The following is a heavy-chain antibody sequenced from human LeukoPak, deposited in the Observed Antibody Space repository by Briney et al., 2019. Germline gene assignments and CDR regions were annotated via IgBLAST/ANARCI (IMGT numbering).Heavy chain of an antibody. CDR2: ISGSGGST. Sequence: GGSLRLSCAASGFTFSSYAMSWVRQAPGKGLEWVSAISGSGGSTYYADSAKGRFTISRDNSKNTLYLQMNSLRAEDTAVYYCAKVYILTGCFYYFDYWGQGTLVTVSS. D-gene: IGHD3-9*01. V-gene: IGHV3-23*01. J-gene: IGHJ4*02. CDR3: AKVYILTGCFYYFDY. CDR1: GFTFSSYA.